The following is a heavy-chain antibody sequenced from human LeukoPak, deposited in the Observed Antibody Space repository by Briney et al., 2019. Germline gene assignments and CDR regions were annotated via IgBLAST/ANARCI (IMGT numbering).Heavy chain of an antibody. V-gene: IGHV3-74*01. J-gene: IGHJ4*02. CDR3: ARHYGDYYFDF. CDR2: INFDGSTT. CDR1: GFTFSSYW. D-gene: IGHD4-17*01. Sequence: GGSLRLSCAASGFTFSSYWMNWVRQAPGKGLVWVSHINFDGSTTTYADSVKGRFTISRDNAKNTPYLQMNSLRAEDTAVYYCARHYGDYYFDFWGQGTLVTVSS.